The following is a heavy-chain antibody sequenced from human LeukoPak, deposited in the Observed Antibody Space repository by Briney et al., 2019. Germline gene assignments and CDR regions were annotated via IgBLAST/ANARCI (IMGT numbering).Heavy chain of an antibody. CDR1: GYTFTSYG. CDR3: ATERLSDYVWGSYHNFDY. J-gene: IGHJ4*02. D-gene: IGHD3-16*02. Sequence: ASVKVSCKASGYTFTSYGISWVRQAPGQGLEWMGWISAYNGNTNYAQKLQGRVTMTTDTSTSTAYMELRSLRSDDTAVYYCATERLSDYVWGSYHNFDYWGQGTLVTVSS. CDR2: ISAYNGNT. V-gene: IGHV1-18*01.